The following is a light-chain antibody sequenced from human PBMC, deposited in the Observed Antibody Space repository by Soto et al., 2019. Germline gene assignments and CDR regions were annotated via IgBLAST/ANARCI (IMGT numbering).Light chain of an antibody. CDR1: QSIANR. Sequence: DIQLTQSPSILSASGGDRVTITCRASQSIANRLAWYQQKPGKTPKLLIYGASTLESGVPSRFSGSGSGTEFTLTINSLQTDDFATYYCQQYNRSYTFGQGTKLGIK. J-gene: IGKJ2*01. CDR2: GAS. V-gene: IGKV1-5*01. CDR3: QQYNRSYT.